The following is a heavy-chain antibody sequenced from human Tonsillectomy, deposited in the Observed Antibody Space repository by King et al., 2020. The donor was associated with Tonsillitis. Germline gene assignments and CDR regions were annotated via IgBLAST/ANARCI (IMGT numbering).Heavy chain of an antibody. CDR3: AKDLGIAAAGDP. CDR2: IRYDGSNK. CDR1: GFTFSSYG. V-gene: IGHV3-30*02. Sequence: QLVQSGGGVVQPGGSLRLSCAASGFTFSSYGMHWVRQAPGKGLEWVAFIRYDGSNKYYADSVKGRFTISRDNSKNTLNLQMSSLRAEDTAVYYCAKDLGIAAAGDPWGQGTLVTVAS. D-gene: IGHD6-13*01. J-gene: IGHJ5*02.